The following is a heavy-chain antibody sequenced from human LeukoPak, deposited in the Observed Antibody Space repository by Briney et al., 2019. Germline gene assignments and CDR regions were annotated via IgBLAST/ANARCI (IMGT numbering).Heavy chain of an antibody. Sequence: PGGSLRLSCAASGFTFTSYSMNWVRQAPGKGLEWVAVIWFDGSNKYHADSLKGRFTISRDNSKNTLYLRMNSLRAEDTALYYCARGLGYSYGYGIDYWGQGTLVTVSS. D-gene: IGHD5-18*01. CDR3: ARGLGYSYGYGIDY. J-gene: IGHJ4*02. V-gene: IGHV3-33*08. CDR2: IWFDGSNK. CDR1: GFTFTSYS.